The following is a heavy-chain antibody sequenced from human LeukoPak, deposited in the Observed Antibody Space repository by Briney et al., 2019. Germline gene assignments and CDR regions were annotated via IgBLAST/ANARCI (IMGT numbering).Heavy chain of an antibody. CDR2: INHSGST. V-gene: IGHV4-34*01. CDR1: GGSFSGYY. D-gene: IGHD3-10*01. Sequence: SETLSLTCAVYGGSFSGYYWSWIRQPPGKGLEWIGEINHSGSTNYNPSLKSRVTISVDTSKNQFSLKLSSVTAADTAVYYCARDRGPYYFDYWGQGTLVTVSS. J-gene: IGHJ4*02. CDR3: ARDRGPYYFDY.